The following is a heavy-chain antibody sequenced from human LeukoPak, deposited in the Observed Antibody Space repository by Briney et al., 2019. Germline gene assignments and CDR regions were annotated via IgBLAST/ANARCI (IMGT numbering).Heavy chain of an antibody. Sequence: PSETLSLTCTASGDSIGSSSYYWGWIRQPPGKGLEWIGTIYYSGTTYYNPSLKSRVTISVDTSKNQFSLKMTSVTAADTAVYYCARQFFGVVIPVYFDYWGQGTLVTVSS. D-gene: IGHD3-3*01. CDR1: GDSIGSSSYY. V-gene: IGHV4-39*01. CDR3: ARQFFGVVIPVYFDY. CDR2: IYYSGTT. J-gene: IGHJ4*02.